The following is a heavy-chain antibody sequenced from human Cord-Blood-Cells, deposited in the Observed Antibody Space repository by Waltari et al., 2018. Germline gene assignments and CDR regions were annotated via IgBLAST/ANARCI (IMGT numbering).Heavy chain of an antibody. D-gene: IGHD2-21*02. V-gene: IGHV1-69*04. CDR2: IIPILGIA. CDR3: ASPKDCGGDCYSRYFQH. CDR1: GGTFSSYS. J-gene: IGHJ1*01. Sequence: QVQLVQSGAEVKKPGSSVKVSCKASGGTFSSYSISWVRRAPGQGLEWMGGIIPILGIANYAQKFQGRVTITADESTSTAYMELSSLRSEDTAVYYCASPKDCGGDCYSRYFQHWGQGTLVTVSS.